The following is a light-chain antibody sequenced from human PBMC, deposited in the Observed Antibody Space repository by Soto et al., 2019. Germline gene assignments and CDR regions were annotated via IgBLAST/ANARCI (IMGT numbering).Light chain of an antibody. V-gene: IGLV1-51*01. CDR2: DNN. Sequence: QSVLTQPPSVSAAPGQKVTISCSGSSSNIGNNYVSWYQQLPGTAPKLLIYDNNKRPSGIPDRFSGSKSGTSATLGITGLQTGDEADYYCATWDSSLSAPVFGGGTKLTVL. CDR1: SSNIGNNY. J-gene: IGLJ2*01. CDR3: ATWDSSLSAPV.